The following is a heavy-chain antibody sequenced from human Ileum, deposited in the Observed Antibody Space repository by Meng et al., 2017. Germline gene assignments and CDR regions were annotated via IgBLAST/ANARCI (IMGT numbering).Heavy chain of an antibody. D-gene: IGHD2-15*01. CDR2: INGDGSTT. V-gene: IGHV3-74*01. J-gene: IGHJ4*02. Sequence: VVPGVVLVRHGVSLRRSCAVSGSTLSDYWMHWVRQTPGKGLVWVSRINGDGSTTTYADSVKGRFTISRDNAESTLYLQMNSLRVDDTAVYYCTRAGSFRHDYWGQGALVTVSS. CDR3: TRAGSFRHDY. CDR1: GSTLSDYW.